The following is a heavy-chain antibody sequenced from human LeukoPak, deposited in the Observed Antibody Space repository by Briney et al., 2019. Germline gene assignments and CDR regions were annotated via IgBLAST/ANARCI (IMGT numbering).Heavy chain of an antibody. Sequence: ASVKVSCKVSGYTLTELSMHWVRQAPGKGLEWMGGFDPEDGETIYAQKLQGRVTMTEDTSTDTAYMELSSLRSEDTAVYYCARRWGECPTGTCYNTLDALDIWGQGTRVTVSS. V-gene: IGHV1-24*01. CDR2: FDPEDGET. CDR1: GYTLTELS. CDR3: ARRWGECPTGTCYNTLDALDI. D-gene: IGHD5-24*01. J-gene: IGHJ3*02.